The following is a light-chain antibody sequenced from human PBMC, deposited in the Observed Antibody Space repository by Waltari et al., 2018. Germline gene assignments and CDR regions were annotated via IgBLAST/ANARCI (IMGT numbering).Light chain of an antibody. Sequence: EIVLTQSPGTLSMSPGTRVTLSCRASQSVSSSYIAWYQQRPGQAPRLLIYGASSRATGIPDRFSGSGSGTGFTLTISRLEPEDFAVYYCQQYGTSPLTFGGGTKVEIK. J-gene: IGKJ4*01. CDR2: GAS. CDR3: QQYGTSPLT. V-gene: IGKV3-20*01. CDR1: QSVSSSY.